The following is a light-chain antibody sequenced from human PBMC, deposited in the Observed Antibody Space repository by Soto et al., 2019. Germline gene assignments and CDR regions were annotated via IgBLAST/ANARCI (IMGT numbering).Light chain of an antibody. J-gene: IGKJ5*01. Sequence: EIVMTQSPATLSVCPGERATLSCRASQSVSSDLAWYHQKPGQAPRLLIYGASTRATGIPARFSGSGSGTEFTLTISSLQSEDFAVYYCQQRSNWLITFGQGTRLEIK. CDR3: QQRSNWLIT. CDR1: QSVSSD. V-gene: IGKV3-15*01. CDR2: GAS.